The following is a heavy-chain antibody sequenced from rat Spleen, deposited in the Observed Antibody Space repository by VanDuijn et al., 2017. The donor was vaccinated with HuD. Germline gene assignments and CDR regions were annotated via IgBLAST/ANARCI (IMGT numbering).Heavy chain of an antibody. CDR3: VRQGYLRDWYFDF. J-gene: IGHJ1*01. Sequence: EVQLVESTGALVQPGRSLKLSCATSGFTFSDFYMAWVRQAPTKGLDWVASISYDGSNTYYRDSVKGRFTISRDNGRSTLYLELDSLRSEDMATYYCVRQGYLRDWYFDFWGPGTMVTVSS. V-gene: IGHV5-29*01. CDR1: GFTFSDFY. D-gene: IGHD2-5*01. CDR2: ISYDGSNT.